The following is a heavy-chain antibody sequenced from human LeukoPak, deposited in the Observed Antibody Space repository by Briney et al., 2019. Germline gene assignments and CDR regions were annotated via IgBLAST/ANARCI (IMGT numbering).Heavy chain of an antibody. V-gene: IGHV3-48*01. CDR1: GFTFVSYN. D-gene: IGHD1-1*01. CDR3: ARDGNRDGDMDV. J-gene: IGHJ6*03. Sequence: GGSLRLSCAASGFTFVSYNMNWVRQAPGKGLEWVSYISSSSSLIYYAGSVKGRFTVSRDSAKRSLYLQMNSLRAEDTAVYYCARDGNRDGDMDVWGKGTTVIVSS. CDR2: ISSSSSLI.